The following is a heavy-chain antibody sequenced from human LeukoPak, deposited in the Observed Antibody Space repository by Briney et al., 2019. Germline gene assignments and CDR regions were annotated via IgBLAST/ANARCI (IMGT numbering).Heavy chain of an antibody. CDR3: VRLGGDYNTSFDY. D-gene: IGHD4-17*01. Sequence: GGSLRLSCAASGFTVSSNYMSWVRQAPGKGLEWVSVIYSGGSTFYADFVKGRFTISRDNSKNTLYLQMNSLRAEDTAVYYCVRLGGDYNTSFDYWGQGTLVTVSS. CDR2: IYSGGST. CDR1: GFTVSSNY. V-gene: IGHV3-66*02. J-gene: IGHJ4*02.